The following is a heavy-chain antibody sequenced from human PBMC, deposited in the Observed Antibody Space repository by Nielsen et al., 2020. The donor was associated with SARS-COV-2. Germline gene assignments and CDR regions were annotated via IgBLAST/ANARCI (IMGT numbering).Heavy chain of an antibody. V-gene: IGHV1-3*01. CDR2: INAVNGNT. D-gene: IGHD3-22*01. CDR1: LYTFTSYA. Sequence: ASVHVSCQSSLYTFTSYAMHLVLQAPGQRLEWMGWINAVNGNTKYSQKFQGRVTITRDTSASTAYMELSSLRSEDTAVYYCARDRSGYYSDYFDYWGQGTLVTVSS. J-gene: IGHJ4*02. CDR3: ARDRSGYYSDYFDY.